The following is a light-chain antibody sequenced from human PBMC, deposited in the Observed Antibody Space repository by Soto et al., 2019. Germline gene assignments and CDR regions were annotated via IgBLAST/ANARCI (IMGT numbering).Light chain of an antibody. Sequence: QSALAQPPSASGSPGQSVTISCTGTSSDVAGYNYVSWYQQHPGKAPKLIIYEVTKRPSGVPDRFSGSKSGDTASLTVSGLQAEDEADYYCSSYAGSSTLGVFGTGTKVTV. CDR2: EVT. J-gene: IGLJ1*01. CDR3: SSYAGSSTLGV. V-gene: IGLV2-8*01. CDR1: SSDVAGYNY.